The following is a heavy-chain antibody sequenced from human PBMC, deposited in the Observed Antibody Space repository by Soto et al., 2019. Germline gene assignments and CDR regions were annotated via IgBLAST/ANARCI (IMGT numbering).Heavy chain of an antibody. D-gene: IGHD3-3*01. V-gene: IGHV1-2*02. CDR1: GYTFTGYY. J-gene: IGHJ5*02. CDR3: ARSPYYDFWSGYWSPSGWFDT. Sequence: QVQLVQSGAEVKKPGASVKVSCKASGYTFTGYYMHWVRQAPGQGLEWMGWINPNSGGTNYAQKFQGRVTMTRDTSISTAYMELSRLRSDDTAVYYCARSPYYDFWSGYWSPSGWFDTWGQGTLVTVSS. CDR2: INPNSGGT.